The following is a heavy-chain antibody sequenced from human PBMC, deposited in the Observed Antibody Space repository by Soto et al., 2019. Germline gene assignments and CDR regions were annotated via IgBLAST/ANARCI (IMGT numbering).Heavy chain of an antibody. V-gene: IGHV4-59*01. CDR1: GSSISPYH. CDR2: IYDNGST. Sequence: PSETLSLTCSVSGSSISPYHWSWIRQPPGKGLEWIGFIYDNGSTNYNPSLQSRVTISVDTSNNEFSLELSAMTAADTAVYYCARIPDDYHDNSGYPYYFDSWGQGTLVTVSS. J-gene: IGHJ4*02. D-gene: IGHD3-22*01. CDR3: ARIPDDYHDNSGYPYYFDS.